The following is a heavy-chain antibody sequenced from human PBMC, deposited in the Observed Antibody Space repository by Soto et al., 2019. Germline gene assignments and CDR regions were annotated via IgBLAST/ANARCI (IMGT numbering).Heavy chain of an antibody. V-gene: IGHV4-39*01. Sequence: WETLSLTCTVSGGSISSGSYYWGWIRRPPGKGLDWSGSIYYSGSTCYNPSLKSRVTISVDTSKNQFSLKLSSVTAADTAVYYCARQGAVTTYCYYYYGMDVWGQGTTVTVSS. D-gene: IGHD4-17*01. J-gene: IGHJ6*02. CDR2: IYYSGST. CDR1: GGSISSGSYY. CDR3: ARQGAVTTYCYYYYGMDV.